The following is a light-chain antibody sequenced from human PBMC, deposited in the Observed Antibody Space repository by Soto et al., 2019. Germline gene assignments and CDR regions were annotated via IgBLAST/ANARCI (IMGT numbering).Light chain of an antibody. CDR2: GAS. V-gene: IGKV3-11*01. J-gene: IGKJ2*01. CDR1: QSVSSS. Sequence: EIVLTQSPATLSLSPGERATLSCRASQSVSSSLAWYQQKPGQAPRLLIYGASKRAPGIPVRFSASGSGTDFTLTTSSLEPEDFAVYSCQHRTNWEYTFGQGTKLEIK. CDR3: QHRTNWEYT.